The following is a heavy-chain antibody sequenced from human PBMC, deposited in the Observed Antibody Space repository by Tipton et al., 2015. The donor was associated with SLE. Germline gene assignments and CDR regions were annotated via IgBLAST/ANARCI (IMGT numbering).Heavy chain of an antibody. CDR3: ARGSFSSSSSWFDP. CDR1: GGSISSSDDY. Sequence: TLSLTCTVSGGSISSSDDYWGWIRQSPGKELEWIGSTYFSGSTYYNPSLKSRVTTSVDMSKNQFSLKLNSVTAADTAVYYCARGSFSSSSSWFDPWGQGTLVTVSS. D-gene: IGHD6-6*01. V-gene: IGHV4-39*07. J-gene: IGHJ5*02. CDR2: TYFSGST.